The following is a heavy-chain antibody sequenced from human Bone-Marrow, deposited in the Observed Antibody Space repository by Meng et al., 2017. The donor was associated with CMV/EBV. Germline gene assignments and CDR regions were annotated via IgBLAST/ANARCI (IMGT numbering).Heavy chain of an antibody. J-gene: IGHJ4*02. Sequence: GGSLRLSCAASGFTFSSYGMHWVRQAPGKGLEWVAFIRYDGSNKYYADSVKGRFTISRDNSKNTLYLQMNSLRAEDTAVYYCAKATYSSPPFDYWGQGTQVTVSS. CDR3: AKATYSSPPFDY. CDR2: IRYDGSNK. V-gene: IGHV3-30*02. CDR1: GFTFSSYG. D-gene: IGHD4-11*01.